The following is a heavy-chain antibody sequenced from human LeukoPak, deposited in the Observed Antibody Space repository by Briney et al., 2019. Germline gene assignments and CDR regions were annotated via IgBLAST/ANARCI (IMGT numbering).Heavy chain of an antibody. V-gene: IGHV4-59*01. J-gene: IGHJ4*02. CDR2: IYYSGST. Sequence: SETLSLTCTVSGGSISSYYWSWIRQPPGKGLEWIGYIYYSGSTNYNPSLKSRVTISVDTSNNQFSLKLSSVTAADTAVYYCAREVCSGGSCYFDYWGQGTLVTVSS. CDR1: GGSISSYY. D-gene: IGHD2-15*01. CDR3: AREVCSGGSCYFDY.